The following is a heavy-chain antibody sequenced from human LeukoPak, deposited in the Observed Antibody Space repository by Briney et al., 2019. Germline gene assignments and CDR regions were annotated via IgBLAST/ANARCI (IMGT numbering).Heavy chain of an antibody. CDR2: IYPGDSDT. CDR1: GYNFTSYW. Sequence: GESLKISCKGSGYNFTSYWIGWVRQMPGKGLEWMGIIYPGDSDTRYSPSSQGQVTISADKSISTAYLQWSSLKASDTAMYYCARQGLYDFWSGYPLDPWGQGTLVTVSS. J-gene: IGHJ5*02. D-gene: IGHD3-3*01. V-gene: IGHV5-51*01. CDR3: ARQGLYDFWSGYPLDP.